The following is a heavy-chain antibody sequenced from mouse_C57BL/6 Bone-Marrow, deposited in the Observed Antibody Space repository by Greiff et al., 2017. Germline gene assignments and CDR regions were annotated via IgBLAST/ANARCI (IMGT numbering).Heavy chain of an antibody. J-gene: IGHJ3*01. CDR2: IRDGGSYT. Sequence: DVKLVESGGGLVKPGGSLKLSCAASGFTFSSYAMSWVRQTPEKRLEWVATIRDGGSYTYYPDNVKGRFTISRDNAKNNLYLQMSHLKSEDTAMYYCARRGDYDGTWFAYWGQGTLVTVSA. D-gene: IGHD2-4*01. V-gene: IGHV5-4*03. CDR3: ARRGDYDGTWFAY. CDR1: GFTFSSYA.